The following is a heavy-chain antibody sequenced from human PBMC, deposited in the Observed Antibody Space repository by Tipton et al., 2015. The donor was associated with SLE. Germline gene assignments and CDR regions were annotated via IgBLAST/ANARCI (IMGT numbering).Heavy chain of an antibody. V-gene: IGHV1-2*02. J-gene: IGHJ4*02. CDR3: ARVGPVSAFD. Sequence: QLVQSGAEVKKPGASVKVSCKASGYTFTGYYIHWVRQAPGQGLEWMGWLNPHTGGTYYAHSFHGRVTMTRDTSIATAYMEVNSLRSDDTAIYYCARVGPVSAFDWGQGTLVTVSS. CDR1: GYTFTGYY. CDR2: LNPHTGGT. D-gene: IGHD3-16*01.